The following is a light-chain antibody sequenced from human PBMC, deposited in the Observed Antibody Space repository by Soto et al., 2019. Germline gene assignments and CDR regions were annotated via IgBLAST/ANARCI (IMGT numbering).Light chain of an antibody. V-gene: IGLV4-69*01. J-gene: IGLJ2*01. Sequence: QPVLTQSPSASASLGASVKLTCTLSSGHSNYAIAWHQLQPGKGPRFLMRVNNDGSHIKGDVIPDRFSGSSSGAERYLTISSLQSEDEADYYCQTWGHGIRVFGGGTKLTVL. CDR2: VNNDGSH. CDR3: QTWGHGIRV. CDR1: SGHSNYA.